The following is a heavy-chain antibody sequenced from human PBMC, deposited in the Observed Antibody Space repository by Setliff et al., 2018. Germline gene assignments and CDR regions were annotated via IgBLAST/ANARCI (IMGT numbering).Heavy chain of an antibody. CDR3: ARVAGAYYFDY. D-gene: IGHD6-19*01. J-gene: IGHJ4*02. V-gene: IGHV1-58*01. CDR1: GFTFTTSA. Sequence: SVKVSCKASGFTFTTSAVQWVRQARGQRLEWIGWIVVGSVSTNYAQKFQDRVIITRDMSTSTVYMELSSLRSEDTAVYYCARVAGAYYFDYWGQGTLVTVSS. CDR2: IVVGSVST.